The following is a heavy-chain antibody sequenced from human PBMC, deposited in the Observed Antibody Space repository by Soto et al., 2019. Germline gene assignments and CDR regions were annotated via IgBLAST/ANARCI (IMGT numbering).Heavy chain of an antibody. CDR3: ARSHSSSWTFFDY. Sequence: QVQLVQSGAEVKKPGSSVKVSCKASGGTFSSYTISWVRQAPGQGLEWMGRIIPILGIANYAQKFQGRVTIPADQSTSTAYMELSSLRSEDTAVYYCARSHSSSWTFFDYWGQGTLVTVSS. CDR2: IIPILGIA. CDR1: GGTFSSYT. D-gene: IGHD6-13*01. V-gene: IGHV1-69*02. J-gene: IGHJ4*02.